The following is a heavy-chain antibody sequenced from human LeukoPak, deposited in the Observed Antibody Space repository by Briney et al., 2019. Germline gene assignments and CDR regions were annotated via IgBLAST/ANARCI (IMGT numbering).Heavy chain of an antibody. CDR2: IRYDGSNK. CDR1: GFTFSSYG. J-gene: IGHJ4*02. Sequence: GGSLRLSCAASGFTFSSYGMHWVRQAPGKGLEWVAFIRYDGSNKYYADFVKGRFTISRDNSKNTLYLQMNSLRAEDTAVYYCAKAAVPAAIREGFDYWGQGTLVTVSS. D-gene: IGHD2-2*02. V-gene: IGHV3-30*02. CDR3: AKAAVPAAIREGFDY.